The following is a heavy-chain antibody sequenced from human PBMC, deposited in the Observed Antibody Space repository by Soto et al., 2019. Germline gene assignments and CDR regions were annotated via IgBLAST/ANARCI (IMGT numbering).Heavy chain of an antibody. CDR3: ARRTYYYDSSGYYIDY. CDR2: IYHSGST. CDR1: GGSISSGGYS. V-gene: IGHV4-30-2*01. Sequence: QLQLQESGSGLVKPSQTLSLTCAVSGGSISSGGYSWSWIRQPPGKGLEWIGYIYHSGSTYYNPSLTSRVTISVDRSKNQFSLKLSSVTAADTAVYYCARRTYYYDSSGYYIDYWGQGTLVTVSS. D-gene: IGHD3-22*01. J-gene: IGHJ4*02.